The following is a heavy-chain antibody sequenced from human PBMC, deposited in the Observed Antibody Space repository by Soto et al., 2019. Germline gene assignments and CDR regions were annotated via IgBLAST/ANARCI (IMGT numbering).Heavy chain of an antibody. CDR1: GGSISYYY. Sequence: PSETLSLTCSVSGGSISYYYWSWIRQPPGKGLEWIGYIHYTGSTKYNPSLKSRVTISVDTSKDHFSLRLSSVTAADTAVYYCARSGVVYYYYYMDVWGKGTTVTVS. V-gene: IGHV4-59*08. CDR3: ARSGVVYYYYYMDV. D-gene: IGHD3-3*01. J-gene: IGHJ6*03. CDR2: IHYTGST.